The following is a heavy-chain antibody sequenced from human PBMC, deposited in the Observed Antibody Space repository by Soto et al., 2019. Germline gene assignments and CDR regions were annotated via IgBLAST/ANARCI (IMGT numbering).Heavy chain of an antibody. D-gene: IGHD3-16*01. CDR1: GFTFSDYY. J-gene: IGHJ4*02. CDR3: ARDFGGTNRGRGLY. V-gene: IGHV3-11*01. CDR2: ISSSGSNI. Sequence: QVQLVESGGGLVKPGGSLRLTCEVSGFTFSDYYRSRIRHAPGKGLEWVTYISSSGSNIYHADSVKGRFTISRDNAKNSLYLQMNSLRAEDTAVYYCARDFGGTNRGRGLYWGQGTLVTVSS.